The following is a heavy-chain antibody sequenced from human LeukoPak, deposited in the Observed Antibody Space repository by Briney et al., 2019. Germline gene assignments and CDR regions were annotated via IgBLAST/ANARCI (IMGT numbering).Heavy chain of an antibody. CDR3: ARRFVVVAEDNDAFDI. J-gene: IGHJ3*02. CDR1: GYTFTGYY. V-gene: IGHV1-2*02. Sequence: ASVKVSCKASGYTFTGYYMHWVRQAPGQGLEWMGWINPNSGGTNYAQKFQGRVTMTRDTSISTAYLQWSSLKASDTAMYYCARRFVVVAEDNDAFDIWGQGTMVTVSS. D-gene: IGHD2-15*01. CDR2: INPNSGGT.